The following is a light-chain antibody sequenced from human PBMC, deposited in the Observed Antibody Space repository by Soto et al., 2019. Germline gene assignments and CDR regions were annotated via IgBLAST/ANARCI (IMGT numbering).Light chain of an antibody. CDR1: QSLGRE. Sequence: DIQMTQSPSTLSASVGDRVTITCRASQSLGRELAWYQQKLGKAPKVLIYGASTLQAGVPSRFSGSGSGPDFTLTISSLQPEDFATYYCQHLYSDPRTWTFGQGTKVDIK. V-gene: IGKV1-5*01. CDR2: GAS. J-gene: IGKJ1*01. CDR3: QHLYSDPRTWT.